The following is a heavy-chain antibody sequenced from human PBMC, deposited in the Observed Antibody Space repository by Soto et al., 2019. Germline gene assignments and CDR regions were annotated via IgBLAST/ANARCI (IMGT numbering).Heavy chain of an antibody. J-gene: IGHJ4*02. CDR1: GDSLSTYY. CDR3: ARHVANVAAIDY. Sequence: SETLSLTCTVSGDSLSTYYWNWIRQPPGKGLEWIGYIYYSGSTNYSPSLKSRVAISVDTSKNQFSLKLSSVTAADTAVYYCARHVANVAAIDYWGQGTLVTVSS. D-gene: IGHD3-10*02. V-gene: IGHV4-59*08. CDR2: IYYSGST.